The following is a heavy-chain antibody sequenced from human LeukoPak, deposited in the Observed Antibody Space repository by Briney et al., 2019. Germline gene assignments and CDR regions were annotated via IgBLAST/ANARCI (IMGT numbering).Heavy chain of an antibody. CDR1: GGSLSSYY. CDR3: ARDHSLYPPDWFDP. V-gene: IGHV4-4*07. CDR2: IYTSGST. J-gene: IGHJ5*02. Sequence: SETLSLTCTLSGGSLSSYYWSLIRQPAGKGLEWIGRIYTSGSTNYNPSLKSRVTMSVDTSKNQFSLKLSSVTAADTAAYYCARDHSLYPPDWFDPWGQGTLVTVSS. D-gene: IGHD2-2*02.